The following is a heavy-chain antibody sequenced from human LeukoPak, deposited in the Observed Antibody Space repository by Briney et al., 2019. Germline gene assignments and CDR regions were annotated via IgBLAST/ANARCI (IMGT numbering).Heavy chain of an antibody. CDR3: ARVHHYGSGIERTNYGMDV. J-gene: IGHJ6*02. CDR1: GGTFSTYS. CDR2: IIPIFGTT. D-gene: IGHD3-10*01. Sequence: GASVKVSCKASGGTFSTYSISWVRQAPGQGLEWVGRIIPIFGTTNYVQKFQGRVTITADESASTAYMELSSLRSEDTAVYYCARVHHYGSGIERTNYGMDVWGQGTTVTVSS. V-gene: IGHV1-69*13.